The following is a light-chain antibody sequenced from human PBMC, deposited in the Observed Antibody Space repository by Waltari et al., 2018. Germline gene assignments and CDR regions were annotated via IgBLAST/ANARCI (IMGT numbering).Light chain of an antibody. CDR1: ILAKKY. CDR2: KDI. V-gene: IGLV3-27*01. CDR3: YSAADNHRVL. Sequence: SSELTQPASVSVSLGQTAVITCSGDILAKKYGRWFQQKPGQAPVLFIYKDIERPSGFPDRFPGSSAGTTLTLTVSGAQVEDEAAYYCYSAADNHRVLFGGGTKLTVL. J-gene: IGLJ2*01.